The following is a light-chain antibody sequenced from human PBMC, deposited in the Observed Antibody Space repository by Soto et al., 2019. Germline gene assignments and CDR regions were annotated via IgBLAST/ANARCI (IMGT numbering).Light chain of an antibody. CDR2: HAS. CDR1: QDISKF. CDR3: QQYNSYS. J-gene: IGKJ1*01. V-gene: IGKV1-5*02. Sequence: DIQMTQSPSSLSASLRARFSFICQASQDISKFLNWYQQKPGTAPKVLIYHASNLQSGVPSRFSGSGSGTEFTLTISSLQPDDFATYYCQQYNSYSFGQGTKVDI.